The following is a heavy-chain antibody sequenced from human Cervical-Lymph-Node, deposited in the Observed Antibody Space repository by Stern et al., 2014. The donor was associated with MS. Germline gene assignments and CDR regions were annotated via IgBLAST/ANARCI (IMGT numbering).Heavy chain of an antibody. J-gene: IGHJ6*02. CDR1: GFNFRNYA. D-gene: IGHD5-18*01. Sequence: VQLVESGGGVVQPGRSLRLSCAASGFNFRNYAMDWVRQAPGKGLEWLAVLSHDESIKYYGDSVKGRFTISRDKYKNTVYLQMNSLRTEDTAVYYCAKERLEYGYGHEYGLDVWGQGTTVTVSS. CDR2: LSHDESIK. V-gene: IGHV3-30*18. CDR3: AKERLEYGYGHEYGLDV.